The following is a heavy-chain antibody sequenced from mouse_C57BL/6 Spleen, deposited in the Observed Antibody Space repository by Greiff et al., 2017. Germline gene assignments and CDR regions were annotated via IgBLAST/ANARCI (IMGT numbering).Heavy chain of an antibody. D-gene: IGHD4-1*01. CDR2: IYPGSGST. CDR1: GYTFTSYW. J-gene: IGHJ4*01. CDR3: ARDWNYYAMDY. V-gene: IGHV1-55*01. Sequence: QVQLQQPGAELVKPGASVKMSCKASGYTFTSYWITWVKQRPGQGLEWIGDIYPGSGSTNYNEKFKSKATLTVDTSSSTAYMQLSSLTAEDSAVYYCARDWNYYAMDYWGQGTSVTVSS.